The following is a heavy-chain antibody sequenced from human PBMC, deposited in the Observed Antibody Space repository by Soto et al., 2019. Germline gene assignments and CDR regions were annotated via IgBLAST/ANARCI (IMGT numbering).Heavy chain of an antibody. Sequence: SVKVSCKASGGTFSSYAISWVRQAPGQGLEWMGGIIPIFGTANYAQKFQGRVTITADESTSTAYMELSSLRSEDTAVYYCARPPPHDFWSGRFDYWGQGTLVTVSS. CDR1: GGTFSSYA. V-gene: IGHV1-69*13. D-gene: IGHD3-3*01. J-gene: IGHJ4*02. CDR3: ARPPPHDFWSGRFDY. CDR2: IIPIFGTA.